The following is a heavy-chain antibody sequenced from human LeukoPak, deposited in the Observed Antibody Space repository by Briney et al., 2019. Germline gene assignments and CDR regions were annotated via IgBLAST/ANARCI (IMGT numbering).Heavy chain of an antibody. V-gene: IGHV3-73*01. CDR2: IRSTANGYAT. CDR1: GFTFSGSA. Sequence: GGSLRLSCAASGFTFSGSALHWVRQASGKGLEWVGRIRSTANGYATAYAASVKGRFTISRDDSKNTAYLQMDSLKTEDTAVYYCTSRVGATTFHFYYFDYWGQGTLVTVSS. J-gene: IGHJ4*02. CDR3: TSRVGATTFHFYYFDY. D-gene: IGHD1-26*01.